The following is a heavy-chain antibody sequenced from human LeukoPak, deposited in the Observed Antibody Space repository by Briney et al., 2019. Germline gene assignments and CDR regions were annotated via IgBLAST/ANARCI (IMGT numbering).Heavy chain of an antibody. Sequence: PSETLSLTCTVSGGSISSYYWSWIRQPPGKGLEWIGEINHSGSTNYNPSLKSRVTISVGTSKNQFSLKLSSVTAADTAVYYCARARWLQRVFDYWGQGTLVTVSS. J-gene: IGHJ4*02. CDR2: INHSGST. CDR1: GGSISSYY. V-gene: IGHV4-34*01. CDR3: ARARWLQRVFDY. D-gene: IGHD5-24*01.